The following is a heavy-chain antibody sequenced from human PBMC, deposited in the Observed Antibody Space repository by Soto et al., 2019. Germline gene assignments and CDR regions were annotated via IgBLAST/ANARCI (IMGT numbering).Heavy chain of an antibody. D-gene: IGHD5-18*01. CDR3: AKETIPSNSYGYSTYNYYGMDV. Sequence: EVQLVESGGVMVQPGGSLRLSCAASGFTFDDYTMHWVRQAPGKGLEWVSLISWDGGSTYYADSVKGRFTISRDNSKNSLHLQMNSLRTEDTAFYYCAKETIPSNSYGYSTYNYYGMDVWGQGTTVTVS. J-gene: IGHJ6*02. V-gene: IGHV3-43*01. CDR2: ISWDGGST. CDR1: GFTFDDYT.